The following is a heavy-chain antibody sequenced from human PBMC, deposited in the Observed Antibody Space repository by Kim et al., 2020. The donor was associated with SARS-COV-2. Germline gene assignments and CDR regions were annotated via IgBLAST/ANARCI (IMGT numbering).Heavy chain of an antibody. CDR1: GSTFTGYY. Sequence: ASVKVSCKTSGSTFTGYYLHWVRQAPGQGLEWMGRINPQSGGTYSAQKFQGRVTMTRDTSIRTAYMELRGLAADDTAVYFCASPPASSPYYHVLDVWGQGTTVTVSS. V-gene: IGHV1-2*06. J-gene: IGHJ6*02. CDR3: ASPPASSPYYHVLDV. CDR2: INPQSGGT.